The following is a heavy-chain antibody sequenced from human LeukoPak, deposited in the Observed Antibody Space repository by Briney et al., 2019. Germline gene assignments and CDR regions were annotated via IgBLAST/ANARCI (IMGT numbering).Heavy chain of an antibody. CDR2: ISGSGRST. CDR3: ARKPAGAEIRY. V-gene: IGHV3-23*01. J-gene: IGHJ4*02. Sequence: PGGSLRLSCVASGFTFSTSSMPWVRQAPGKGLEWVSGISGSGRSTFYADSVKGRFLISRDNSKNTLYLQMNSLRAEDTAIYFCARKPAGAEIRYWGQGTLVTVSS. CDR1: GFTFSTSS. D-gene: IGHD4/OR15-4a*01.